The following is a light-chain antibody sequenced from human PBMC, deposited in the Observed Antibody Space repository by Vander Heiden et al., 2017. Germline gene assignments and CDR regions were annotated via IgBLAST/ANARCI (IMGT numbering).Light chain of an antibody. Sequence: QSVLTQPPSASGTPGQRVTISCSGSRSNIGSNTVTWYKHVPETAPKLLIHTNNQRPSGVPDRFSGSKSGTSASLAISGLQSEDEADYYCATWDDSLNGWVFGGGAKLTVL. CDR2: TNN. CDR3: ATWDDSLNGWV. J-gene: IGLJ3*02. V-gene: IGLV1-44*01. CDR1: RSNIGSNT.